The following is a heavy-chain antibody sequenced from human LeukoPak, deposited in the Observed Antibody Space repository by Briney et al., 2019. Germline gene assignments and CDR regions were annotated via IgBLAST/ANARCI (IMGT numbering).Heavy chain of an antibody. D-gene: IGHD2-15*01. CDR1: GYTFTGYY. J-gene: IGHJ6*02. CDR3: ARVKGFADYYHGMDV. V-gene: IGHV1-2*02. CDR2: LKPNNGDT. Sequence: ASVKVSCKASGYTFTGYYMHWVRHAPGQGPEWMGWLKPNNGDTNYAQEFQGRVTMTRDTSISTAYMELSRLRSDDTAVYYCARVKGFADYYHGMDVWGQGTTVTVSS.